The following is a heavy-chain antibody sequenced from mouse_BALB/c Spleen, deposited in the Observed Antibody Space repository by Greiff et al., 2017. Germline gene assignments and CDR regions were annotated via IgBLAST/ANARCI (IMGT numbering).Heavy chain of an antibody. CDR3: ARCRDWYFDV. Sequence: EVKLVESGAELVRPGALVKLSCKASGFNIKDYYMHWVKQRPEQGLEWIGWIDPENGNTIYDPKFQGKASITADTSSNTAYLQLSSLTSEDTAVYYCARCRDWYFDVWGAGTTVTVSS. J-gene: IGHJ1*01. CDR1: GFNIKDYY. CDR2: IDPENGNT. V-gene: IGHV14-1*02.